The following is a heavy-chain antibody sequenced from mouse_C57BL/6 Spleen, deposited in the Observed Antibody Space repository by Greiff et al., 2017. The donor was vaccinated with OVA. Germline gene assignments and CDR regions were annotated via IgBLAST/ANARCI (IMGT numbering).Heavy chain of an antibody. CDR3: ARSDDGYQGYAMDY. Sequence: QVQLKESGPELVKPGASVKISCKASGYAFSSSWMNWVKQRPGKGLEWIGRIYPGDGDTNYNGKFKGEATLTADKSSSTAYMQLSSLTSEDSAVDFCARSDDGYQGYAMDYWGQGTSVTVSS. V-gene: IGHV1-82*01. CDR1: GYAFSSSW. D-gene: IGHD2-3*01. J-gene: IGHJ4*01. CDR2: IYPGDGDT.